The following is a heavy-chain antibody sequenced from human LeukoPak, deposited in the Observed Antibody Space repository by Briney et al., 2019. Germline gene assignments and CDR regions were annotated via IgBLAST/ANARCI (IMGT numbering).Heavy chain of an antibody. CDR1: GGTFSSYA. V-gene: IGHV1-69*05. CDR2: IIPIFGAA. CDR3: ARDNCSSTSCYSSNWSDP. Sequence: GASVKVSCKASGGTFSSYAISWVRQAPGQGLEWMGGIIPIFGAANYAQKFQGRVTITTDESTSTAYMELSSLRSEDTAVYYCARDNCSSTSCYSSNWSDPWGQGTLVTVSS. D-gene: IGHD2-2*01. J-gene: IGHJ5*02.